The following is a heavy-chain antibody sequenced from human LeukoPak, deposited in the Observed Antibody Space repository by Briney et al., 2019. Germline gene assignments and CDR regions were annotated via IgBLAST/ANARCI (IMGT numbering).Heavy chain of an antibody. D-gene: IGHD1-14*01. Sequence: GGSLRLSCAASGFNVSRNYMSWVRQAPGKGLEWVSVIYSGGSTYYADSVKGRFTISRDHAKNSLYLQMISLRAEDTALYSCARVRGPTVYTYYLDVWGKGTTVTVSS. CDR3: ARVRGPTVYTYYLDV. J-gene: IGHJ6*03. CDR2: IYSGGST. CDR1: GFNVSRNY. V-gene: IGHV3-66*01.